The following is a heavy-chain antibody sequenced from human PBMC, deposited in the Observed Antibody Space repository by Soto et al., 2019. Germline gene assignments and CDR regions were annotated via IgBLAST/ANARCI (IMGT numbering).Heavy chain of an antibody. CDR2: IYVTGAV. CDR3: ERIRLDKNNYTWFDP. D-gene: IGHD4-4*01. J-gene: IGHJ5*02. V-gene: IGHV4-31*03. Sequence: TLSLTCSVSGAALNSGNYYWSWIRHVPGKGLEWIGHIYVTGAVDYNPSLRDRITISQDTSERQFSLNLRLVTAADTAVYYCERIRLDKNNYTWFDPWGQGPLLTVSS. CDR1: GAALNSGNYY.